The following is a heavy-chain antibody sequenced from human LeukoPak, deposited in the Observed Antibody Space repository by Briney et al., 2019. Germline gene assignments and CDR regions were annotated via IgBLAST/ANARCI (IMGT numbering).Heavy chain of an antibody. CDR2: IYSSGST. D-gene: IGHD2-2*01. V-gene: IGHV4-4*07. CDR1: GGSISSYY. CDR3: ARLPNCSSTSCYRGAFDY. J-gene: IGHJ4*02. Sequence: PSETLSLTCTVSGGSISSYYWTWIRQPAGKGLEWIGRIYSSGSTNYNPSLKSRVTISVDTSKNQFSLKLSSVTAADTAVYYCARLPNCSSTSCYRGAFDYWGQGTLVTVSS.